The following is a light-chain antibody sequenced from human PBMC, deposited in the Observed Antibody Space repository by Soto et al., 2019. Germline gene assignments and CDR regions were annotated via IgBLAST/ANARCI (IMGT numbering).Light chain of an antibody. CDR1: QSVNSN. J-gene: IGKJ5*01. V-gene: IGKV3-15*01. CDR2: GIS. CDR3: QQYSKWPIT. Sequence: DMVMTQSPAIMSVSPGERATLSCRASQSVNSNYLAWYQQHPGQPPRLLIYGISTRATGIPARFSGSGSGTEFSLTISSLQSEDFAVYYCQQYSKWPITFGQGTRLEIK.